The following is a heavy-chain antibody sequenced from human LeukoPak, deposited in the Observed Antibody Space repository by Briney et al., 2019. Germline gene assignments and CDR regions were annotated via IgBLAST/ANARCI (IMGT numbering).Heavy chain of an antibody. J-gene: IGHJ6*02. Sequence: PGESLKISCKAYGYSFFSNYWIAWVRQMPGKGLEWMGILYPGDSDSRYSPSFQGQVTISADRSISTAYLQWSSLKASDTATYYCARRKDGVDVWGQGTTVTVSS. CDR3: ARRKDGVDV. V-gene: IGHV5-51*01. CDR2: LYPGDSDS. CDR1: GYSFFSNYW.